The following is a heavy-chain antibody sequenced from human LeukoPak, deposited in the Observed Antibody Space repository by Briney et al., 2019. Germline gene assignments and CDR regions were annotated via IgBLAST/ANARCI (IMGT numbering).Heavy chain of an antibody. D-gene: IGHD6-13*01. CDR2: IYYSGST. Sequence: SEALSLTCTVSGGSISSSSYYWGWIRQPPGKGLEWIGSIYYSGSTCYSPSLKSRVTISVDTSKNQFSLKLSSVTAADTAVYYCARHNIGGSSWTPYTGWFDPWGQGTLVTVSS. CDR3: ARHNIGGSSWTPYTGWFDP. V-gene: IGHV4-39*01. CDR1: GGSISSSSYY. J-gene: IGHJ5*02.